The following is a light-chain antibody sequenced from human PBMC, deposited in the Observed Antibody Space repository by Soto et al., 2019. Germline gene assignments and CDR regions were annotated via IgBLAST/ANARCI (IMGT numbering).Light chain of an antibody. CDR3: QQYGSSPRT. CDR2: GAS. CDR1: QSVSSSF. Sequence: EIVLTQSPGTLSLSPGERATLSCRASQSVSSSFLAWYQQRPGQTPRLLIYGASSRATGISDRFSGSGSGTDFTLTISRLEPEDFAVYYCQQYGSSPRTFVQGTKVEIK. J-gene: IGKJ1*01. V-gene: IGKV3-20*01.